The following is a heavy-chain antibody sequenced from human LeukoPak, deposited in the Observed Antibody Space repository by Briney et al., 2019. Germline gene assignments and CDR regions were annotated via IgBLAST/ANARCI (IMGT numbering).Heavy chain of an antibody. CDR3: ARGFYDTSGFGYYFDY. V-gene: IGHV3-30*04. CDR2: ISYDGSNK. CDR1: GFTFSSYA. Sequence: GGSLRLSCAASGFTFSSYAMHWVRQAPGKGLEWVAVISYDGSNKYYADSVKGRFTISRDNSKNTLYLQMNSLRAEDTAVYYCARGFYDTSGFGYYFDYWGQGTLVTVSS. J-gene: IGHJ4*02. D-gene: IGHD3-22*01.